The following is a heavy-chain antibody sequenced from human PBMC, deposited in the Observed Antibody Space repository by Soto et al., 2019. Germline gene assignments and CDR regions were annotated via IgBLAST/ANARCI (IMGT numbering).Heavy chain of an antibody. Sequence: EVQLLESGGGLVQPGGSLRLSCAASGFTISTYGMSWVRQAPGKGLEWVSGISGGGGSTYYTDSVKGRFTISRDNSKNTLYLQMNSLRAEDTAVYYCAKVELDSSTLALLWGQGTLVTVSS. V-gene: IGHV3-23*01. CDR2: ISGGGGST. CDR3: AKVELDSSTLALL. CDR1: GFTISTYG. J-gene: IGHJ4*02. D-gene: IGHD6-13*01.